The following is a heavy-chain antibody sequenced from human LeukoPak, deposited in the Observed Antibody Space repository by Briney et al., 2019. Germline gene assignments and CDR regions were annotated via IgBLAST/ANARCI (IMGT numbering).Heavy chain of an antibody. J-gene: IGHJ4*02. V-gene: IGHV4-39*01. CDR2: IYYSGST. CDR3: ARGALPWFFDY. Sequence: SETLSLTCTVSGGSISSSSYYWGWIRQPPGEGLEWIGSIYYSGSTYYNPSLKSRVTISVDTSKNQFSLKLSSVTAADTAVYYCARGALPWFFDYWGQGTLVTVSS. CDR1: GGSISSSSYY. D-gene: IGHD4-23*01.